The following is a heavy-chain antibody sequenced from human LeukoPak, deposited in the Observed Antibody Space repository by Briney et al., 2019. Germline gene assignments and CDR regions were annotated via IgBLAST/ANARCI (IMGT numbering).Heavy chain of an antibody. J-gene: IGHJ4*02. Sequence: PGGSLRLSCAASGFTFTNYWMSWVRQAPGKGLELVANIKQDRSEKYYVDSVKGRFAISRDNAKNSLYLQMNSLRAEDTALYYCAEAPAYSGYDSAYFDYWGQGTLVTVSS. D-gene: IGHD5-12*01. V-gene: IGHV3-7*03. CDR2: IKQDRSEK. CDR3: AEAPAYSGYDSAYFDY. CDR1: GFTFTNYW.